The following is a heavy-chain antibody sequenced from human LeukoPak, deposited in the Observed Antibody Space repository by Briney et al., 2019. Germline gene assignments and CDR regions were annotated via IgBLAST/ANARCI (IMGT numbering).Heavy chain of an antibody. V-gene: IGHV4-34*01. Sequence: PSETLSLTCAVYGGSFSGYYWSWIRQPPGKGLEWIGEINHSGSTNYNPSLKSRVTISVDTSKNQFSLKLSSVTAADTAVYYCAREEANYYDSSGYPRHYYYYYMDVWGKGTTVTISS. CDR2: INHSGST. CDR3: AREEANYYDSSGYPRHYYYYYMDV. J-gene: IGHJ6*03. CDR1: GGSFSGYY. D-gene: IGHD3-22*01.